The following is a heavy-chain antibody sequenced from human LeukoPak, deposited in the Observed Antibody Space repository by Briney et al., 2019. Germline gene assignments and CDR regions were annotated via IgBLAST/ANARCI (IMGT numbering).Heavy chain of an antibody. D-gene: IGHD6-13*01. CDR3: AKDGAAAGDNNWFDP. CDR2: ISWNSGSI. Sequence: GGSLRLSCAASGFTFDDYAMHWVRQAPGKGLEWVSGISWNSGSIGYADSVKGRFTISRDNAKNSLYLQMNSLRAEDTALYYCAKDGAAAGDNNWFDPWGQETLVTVSS. CDR1: GFTFDDYA. V-gene: IGHV3-9*01. J-gene: IGHJ5*02.